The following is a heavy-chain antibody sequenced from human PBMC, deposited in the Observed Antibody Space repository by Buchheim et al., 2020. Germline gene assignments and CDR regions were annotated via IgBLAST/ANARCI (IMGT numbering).Heavy chain of an antibody. CDR1: GFTFSSNA. CDR2: ISSGGGNT. CDR3: AKTLEGCSSGCFDY. D-gene: IGHD6-19*01. J-gene: IGHJ4*02. V-gene: IGHV3-23*01. Sequence: EVQVLESGGGLVQPGGSLRLSCAASGFTFSSNAMSWVRQAAGKGLEWVSTISSGGGNTYYADSVKGRFTISSDKSKNTVSLQMNSLRAEDTAIYYCAKTLEGCSSGCFDYWGQGTL.